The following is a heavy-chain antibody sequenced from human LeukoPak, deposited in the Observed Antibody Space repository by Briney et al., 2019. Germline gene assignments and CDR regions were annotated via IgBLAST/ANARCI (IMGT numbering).Heavy chain of an antibody. D-gene: IGHD2-21*01. CDR1: GFSFNNYA. Sequence: GGSLRLSCAASGFSFNNYALSWVRQAPGKGLEWVSAINSGGDATKYADSVKGRFTISRDNSKNTLSLQLDSLRAEDTALYYCAKSDCGTIGCKLLNYXXXGXLVTVSS. J-gene: IGHJ4*02. CDR3: AKSDCGTIGCKLLNY. CDR2: INSGGDAT. V-gene: IGHV3-23*01.